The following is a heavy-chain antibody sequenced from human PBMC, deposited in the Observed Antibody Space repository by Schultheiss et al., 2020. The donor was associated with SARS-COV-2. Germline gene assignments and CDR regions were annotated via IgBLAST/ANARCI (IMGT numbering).Heavy chain of an antibody. J-gene: IGHJ4*02. CDR1: GFTFSNYS. D-gene: IGHD3/OR15-3a*01. CDR2: ISGSGGST. Sequence: GGSLRLSCAASGFTFSNYSMNWVRQAPGKGLEWVSAISGSGGSTYYADSVKGRFTISRDNSKNTLYLQMNSLRAEDTAVYYCAWDWGDGYWGQGTLVTVSS. CDR3: AWDWGDGY. V-gene: IGHV3-23*01.